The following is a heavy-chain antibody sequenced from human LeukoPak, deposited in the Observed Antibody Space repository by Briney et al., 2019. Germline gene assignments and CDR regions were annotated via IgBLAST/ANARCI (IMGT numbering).Heavy chain of an antibody. J-gene: IGHJ3*02. CDR3: ASPVPSSGQTDAFDI. D-gene: IGHD3-22*01. Sequence: GASVKVSCKASGYTFTSYDINWVRQATGQGLEWMGWMNPNSGNTGYAQKFQGRVTITRNTSISTAYMELSSLRSEDTAVYYCASPVPSSGQTDAFDIWGQGTMVTVSS. V-gene: IGHV1-8*03. CDR1: GYTFTSYD. CDR2: MNPNSGNT.